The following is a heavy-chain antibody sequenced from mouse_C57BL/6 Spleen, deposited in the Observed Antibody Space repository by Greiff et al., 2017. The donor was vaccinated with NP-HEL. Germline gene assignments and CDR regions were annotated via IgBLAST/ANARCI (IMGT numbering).Heavy chain of an antibody. V-gene: IGHV1-80*01. CDR3: ARCSGTYWYFDV. J-gene: IGHJ1*03. Sequence: QVQLKESGAELVKPGASVKISCKASGYAFSSYWMNWVKQRPGKGLEWIGQIYPGDGDTNYNGKFKGKATLTADKSSSTAYMQLSSLTSEDSAVYFCARCSGTYWYFDVWGTGTTATVSS. CDR2: IYPGDGDT. D-gene: IGHD4-1*01. CDR1: GYAFSSYW.